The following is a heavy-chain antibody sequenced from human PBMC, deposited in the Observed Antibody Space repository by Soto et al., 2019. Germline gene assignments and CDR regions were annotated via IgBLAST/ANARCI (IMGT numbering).Heavy chain of an antibody. D-gene: IGHD3-9*01. J-gene: IGHJ3*02. CDR1: GGSISSGGYY. CDR2: IYYSGST. CDR3: ARVHHGGYYDILTGYPTPAFDI. V-gene: IGHV4-31*01. Sequence: QVQLQESGPGLVKPSQTLSLTCTVSGGSISSGGYYWSWIRQHPGKGLEWIGYIYYSGSTYYNPXLEXXXTIAVDTSKNXXSXKXXSVTAADTAVYYCARVHHGGYYDILTGYPTPAFDIWGQGTMVTVSS.